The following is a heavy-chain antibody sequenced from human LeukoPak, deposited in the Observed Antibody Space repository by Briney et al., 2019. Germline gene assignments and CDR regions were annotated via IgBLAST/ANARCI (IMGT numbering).Heavy chain of an antibody. CDR3: GKDGYNYDSSIHHDY. CDR1: GFSFSSYA. J-gene: IGHJ4*02. Sequence: GGSLRLSCAASGFSFSSYAMSWVRQAPGKGLEWVSGISGNGVSTYYADSVKGRFTISRDNSKNTLYLQMNSLRAENTALYYCGKDGYNYDSSIHHDYWGQGTLVTVSS. CDR2: ISGNGVST. V-gene: IGHV3-23*01. D-gene: IGHD3-22*01.